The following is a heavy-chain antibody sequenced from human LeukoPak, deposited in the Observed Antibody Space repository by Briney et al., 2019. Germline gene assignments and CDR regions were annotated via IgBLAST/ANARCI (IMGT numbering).Heavy chain of an antibody. D-gene: IGHD2-15*01. CDR3: ARMPDTALTGTWGYSLDH. Sequence: GGSLRLSCLASGFSLKTNAVSWVRQAPGKGFEWVSGISGSGADTRFADSVKGRFDISRDIASNTVFLQLNNVRPEDTAVYYCARMPDTALTGTWGYSLDHWGQGTRVTVSA. CDR2: ISGSGADT. CDR1: GFSLKTNA. J-gene: IGHJ4*02. V-gene: IGHV3-23*01.